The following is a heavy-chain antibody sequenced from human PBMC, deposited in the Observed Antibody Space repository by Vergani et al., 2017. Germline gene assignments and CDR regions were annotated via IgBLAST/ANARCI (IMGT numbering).Heavy chain of an antibody. D-gene: IGHD4/OR15-4a*01. J-gene: IGHJ4*02. CDR1: GGSISSGSYY. Sequence: QVQLQESGPGLVKPSQTLSLTCTVSGGSISSGSYYWSWIRQPAGKGLEWIGRIYTSGSTNYNPSLKSRVTISVDTSKNQFSLKLSSVTAADTAVYYCARGGGAIGYYFDYWGQGTLVTVSS. CDR3: ARGGGAIGYYFDY. V-gene: IGHV4-61*02. CDR2: IYTSGST.